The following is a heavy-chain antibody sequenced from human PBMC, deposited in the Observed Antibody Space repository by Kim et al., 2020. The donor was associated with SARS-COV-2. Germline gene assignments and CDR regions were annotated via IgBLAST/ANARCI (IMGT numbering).Heavy chain of an antibody. CDR1: GGTFSSYA. D-gene: IGHD1-26*01. CDR3: ARMPREPEPGFDY. J-gene: IGHJ4*02. Sequence: SVKVSCKASGGTFSSYAISWVRQAPGQGLEWMGGIIPIFGTANYAQKFQGRVTITADESTSTAYMELSSLRSEDTAVYYCARMPREPEPGFDYWGQGTLVTVSS. V-gene: IGHV1-69*13. CDR2: IIPIFGTA.